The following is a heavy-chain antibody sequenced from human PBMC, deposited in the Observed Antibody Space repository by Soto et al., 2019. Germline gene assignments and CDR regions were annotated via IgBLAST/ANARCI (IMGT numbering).Heavy chain of an antibody. CDR2: ISYSGATT. J-gene: IGHJ4*02. CDR3: AQDNGVRGATYLRY. D-gene: IGHD3-10*01. CDR1: GFAFSSFA. Sequence: EVQLLESGGGLVQPGGSLRLSCAASGFAFSSFALNWVRQAPGKGLDWVSVISYSGATTYYSDSVKGRFSISRDNSKNMLYLEMNSLRAKDTAIYYCAQDNGVRGATYLRYWGPGTLVTVSS. V-gene: IGHV3-23*01.